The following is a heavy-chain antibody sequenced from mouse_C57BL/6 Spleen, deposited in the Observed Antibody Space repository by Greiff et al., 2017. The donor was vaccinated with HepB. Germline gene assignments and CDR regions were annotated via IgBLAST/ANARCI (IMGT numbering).Heavy chain of an antibody. V-gene: IGHV1-76*01. CDR1: GYTFTDYY. CDR2: IYPGSGNT. J-gene: IGHJ2*01. Sequence: VQRVESGAELVRPGASVKLSCKASGYTFTDYYINWVKQRPGQGLEWIARIYPGSGNTYYNEKFKGKATLTAEKSSSTAYMQLSSLTSEDSAVYFCARVSTTVPFDYWGQGTTLTVSS. D-gene: IGHD1-1*01. CDR3: ARVSTTVPFDY.